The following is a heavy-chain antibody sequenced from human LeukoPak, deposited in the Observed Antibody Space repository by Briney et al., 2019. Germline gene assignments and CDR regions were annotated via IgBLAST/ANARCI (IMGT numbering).Heavy chain of an antibody. Sequence: SETLSLTCTVSGGSISSSSYYWGWIRQPPGKGLEWIGSIYYSGSTYYNPSLKSRVTISVDTSKNQFSLKLSSVTAADTAVYYCARSDSSGWPGVDAFDIWGQGTTVTVSS. CDR1: GGSISSSSYY. D-gene: IGHD6-19*01. CDR2: IYYSGST. J-gene: IGHJ3*02. CDR3: ARSDSSGWPGVDAFDI. V-gene: IGHV4-39*07.